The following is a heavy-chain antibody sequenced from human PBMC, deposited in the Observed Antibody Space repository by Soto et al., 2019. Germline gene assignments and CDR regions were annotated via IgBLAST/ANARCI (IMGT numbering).Heavy chain of an antibody. V-gene: IGHV3-53*01. J-gene: IGHJ1*01. CDR2: IYSGGST. CDR3: ARDRVASGYPAYLQQ. D-gene: IGHD3-22*01. CDR1: GFTVSSNY. Sequence: EVQLVESGGGLIQPGGSLRLSCAASGFTVSSNYMSWVRQAPGKGLEWVSVIYSGGSTYYADSVKGRFTIATDNSKNTLYLPTNSLRAEDRAVYCCARDRVASGYPAYLQQWGQGNVVSVSS.